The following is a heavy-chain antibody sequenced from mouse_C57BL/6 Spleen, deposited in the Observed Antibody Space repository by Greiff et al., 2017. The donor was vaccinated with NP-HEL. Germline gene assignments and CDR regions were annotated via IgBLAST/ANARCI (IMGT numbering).Heavy chain of an antibody. J-gene: IGHJ1*03. D-gene: IGHD2-4*01. CDR2: ISGGGGNT. V-gene: IGHV5-9*01. Sequence: EVKLVESGGGLVKPGGSLKLSCAASGFTFSSYTMSWVRQTPEKRLEWVATISGGGGNTYYPDRVKGRFTISRDNAKNTLYLQMSSLRSEDTAWYYCARHGGLRWYFDVWGTGTTVTVSS. CDR1: GFTFSSYT. CDR3: ARHGGLRWYFDV.